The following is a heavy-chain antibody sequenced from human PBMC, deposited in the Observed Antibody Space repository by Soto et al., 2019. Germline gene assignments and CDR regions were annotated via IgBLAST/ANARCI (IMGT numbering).Heavy chain of an antibody. D-gene: IGHD6-6*01. Sequence: ASVKVSCKASGYTFTSSYMHWVRQAPGQGLEWMGMINPSGGSTTYAQKFQGRVTMTRGTSTSTVYMELSSLRSEDTAVFYCARDQGIAARLFDYWGQGTLVTVSS. CDR3: ARDQGIAARLFDY. V-gene: IGHV1-46*01. CDR1: GYTFTSSY. CDR2: INPSGGST. J-gene: IGHJ4*02.